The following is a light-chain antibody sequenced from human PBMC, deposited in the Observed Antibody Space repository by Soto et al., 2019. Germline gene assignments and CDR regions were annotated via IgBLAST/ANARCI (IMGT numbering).Light chain of an antibody. CDR2: GAS. CDR3: QQYDSSPNT. CDR1: QSVSSSY. J-gene: IGKJ2*01. Sequence: EIVLTQSPGTLSLSPGERATLSCRASQSVSSSYLAWYQQKPGQAPSLLIYGASSRATGIPDRFSGSGSGADVTLTISRLEPEDFAVYYCQQYDSSPNTFGQGTKLEIK. V-gene: IGKV3-20*01.